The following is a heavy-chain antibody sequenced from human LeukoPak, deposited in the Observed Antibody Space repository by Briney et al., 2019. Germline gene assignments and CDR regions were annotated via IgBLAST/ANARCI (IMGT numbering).Heavy chain of an antibody. CDR3: ARVDIVTVPSANFDC. CDR2: IFYSGNT. J-gene: IGHJ4*02. Sequence: SETLSLTCFVSGGSISTNSYYWGWVRQPPGKELEWIGSIFYSGNTYYNPSFRSRVSISVDTSKNQFSLKLFSVTAVDTAVYYCARVDIVTVPSANFDCWGQGTLVTVSS. V-gene: IGHV4-39*01. CDR1: GGSISTNSYY. D-gene: IGHD2-15*01.